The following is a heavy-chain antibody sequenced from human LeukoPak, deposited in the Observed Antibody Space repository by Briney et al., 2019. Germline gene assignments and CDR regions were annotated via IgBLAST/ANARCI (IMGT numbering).Heavy chain of an antibody. CDR3: ASTSYYDILTGWVGIFDF. CDR1: GGSISSYY. D-gene: IGHD3-9*01. Sequence: SETLSLICTVCGGSISSYYWSWIRQPPGKGLEWIGYIYYSGSTNYNPSLKSRVTISVDTSKNQFSLKLSSVTAADTAVYYCASTSYYDILTGWVGIFDFWGQGTLVAVSS. CDR2: IYYSGST. V-gene: IGHV4-59*08. J-gene: IGHJ4*02.